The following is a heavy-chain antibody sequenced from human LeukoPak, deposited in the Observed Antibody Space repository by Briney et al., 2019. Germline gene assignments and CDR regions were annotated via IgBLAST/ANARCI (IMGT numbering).Heavy chain of an antibody. J-gene: IGHJ4*02. CDR3: ARDRGAMVY. V-gene: IGHV4-59*01. CDR1: GGSIDTYY. CDR2: VFHTGST. Sequence: SETLSLTCTVSGGSIDTYYWNWIRQPPGKGLEWIGYVFHTGSTNYNPSLKSRVTISVDTSKNQFSLKLSSVTAADTAVYYCARDRGAMVYWGQGTLVTVSS. D-gene: IGHD5-18*01.